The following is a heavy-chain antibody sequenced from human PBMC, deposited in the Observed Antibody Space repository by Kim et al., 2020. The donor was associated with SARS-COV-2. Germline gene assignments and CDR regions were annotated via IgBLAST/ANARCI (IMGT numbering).Heavy chain of an antibody. CDR1: GFTFSNYA. CDR3: VQDLGSSWYDYYYYYGMDV. V-gene: IGHV3-64D*06. Sequence: GGSLRLSCSASGFTFSNYAMHWVRQAPGKGLEYVSAISSNGGSTYYADSVKDRFTISRDNSKSTLYLQMSSLRAEDTAVYYCVQDLGSSWYDYYYYYGMDVWGQGTTVTVSS. CDR2: ISSNGGST. J-gene: IGHJ6*02. D-gene: IGHD6-13*01.